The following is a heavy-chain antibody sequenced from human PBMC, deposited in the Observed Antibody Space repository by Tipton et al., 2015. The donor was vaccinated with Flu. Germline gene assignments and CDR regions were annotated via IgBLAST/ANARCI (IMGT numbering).Heavy chain of an antibody. CDR2: ISGYNGDT. D-gene: IGHD4-11*01. CDR1: GYNFNRFG. V-gene: IGHV1-18*01. Sequence: QSGAEVKKPGASLNVSCKASGYNFNRFGISWVRQAPGQGLDWMGWISGYNGDTNYAQKFRGRVTMTTATSTNIAYMELRSLRTDDTAVYYCAISPITVTDTGAFDIWGQGTMVHVSS. CDR3: AISPITVTDTGAFDI. J-gene: IGHJ3*02.